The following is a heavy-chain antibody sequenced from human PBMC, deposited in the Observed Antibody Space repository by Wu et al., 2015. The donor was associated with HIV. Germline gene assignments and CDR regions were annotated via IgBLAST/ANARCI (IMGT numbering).Heavy chain of an antibody. CDR1: GGTFSSYS. CDR2: IIPMFGTL. V-gene: IGHV1-69*12. J-gene: IGHJ5*02. D-gene: IGHD2-15*01. Sequence: QVQLVQSGAEVKKPGSSVKVSCKASGGTFSSYSFTWVRQAPGQGLEWMGGIIPMFGTLNYAQKFKGRVTITADESTATGYMELSSLRSEDTAVYYCARGVVRERKFDPWGQGTLVTVSS. CDR3: ARGVVRERKFDP.